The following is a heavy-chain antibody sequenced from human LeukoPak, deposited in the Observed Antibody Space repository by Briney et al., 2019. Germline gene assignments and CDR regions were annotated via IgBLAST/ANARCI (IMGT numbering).Heavy chain of an antibody. Sequence: PSETLSLTCTVSGGSISSSSYYWGWIRQPPGKGLEWIGSIYYSGSTYYNPSLKSRVTISVDTSKNQFSLKLSSVTAADTAVYYCARLAPRFVVVPAVIYYGGQGTLVTVSS. CDR1: GGSISSSSYY. D-gene: IGHD2-2*01. CDR3: ARLAPRFVVVPAVIYY. CDR2: IYYSGST. V-gene: IGHV4-39*01. J-gene: IGHJ4*02.